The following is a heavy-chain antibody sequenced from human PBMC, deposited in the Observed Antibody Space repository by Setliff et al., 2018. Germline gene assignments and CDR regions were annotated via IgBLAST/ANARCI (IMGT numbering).Heavy chain of an antibody. J-gene: IGHJ4*02. V-gene: IGHV1-46*01. D-gene: IGHD3-22*01. CDR1: GYTFTSYY. CDR2: INPSGGST. CDR3: ARHELSEWLLLRKGFVPFDY. Sequence: ASVKVSCKASGYTFTSYYMHWVRQAPGQGLEWMGIINPSGGSTSYAQKFQGRVTMTRDTSTSTVYMELSSLRSEDTAVYYCARHELSEWLLLRKGFVPFDYWGQGTLVTVSS.